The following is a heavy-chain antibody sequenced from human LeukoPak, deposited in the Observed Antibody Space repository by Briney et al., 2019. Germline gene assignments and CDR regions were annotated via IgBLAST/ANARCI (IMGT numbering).Heavy chain of an antibody. V-gene: IGHV4-59*12. J-gene: IGHJ6*02. D-gene: IGHD3-10*01. Sequence: SETLSLTCTVSGGSISSYYWSWIRQPPGKGLEWIGYIYYSGSTNYNPSLKSRVTISVDRSKNQFSLKLSSVTAADTAVYYCARERSGRLGLGNYYYGMDVWGQGTTVTVSS. CDR2: IYYSGST. CDR1: GGSISSYY. CDR3: ARERSGRLGLGNYYYGMDV.